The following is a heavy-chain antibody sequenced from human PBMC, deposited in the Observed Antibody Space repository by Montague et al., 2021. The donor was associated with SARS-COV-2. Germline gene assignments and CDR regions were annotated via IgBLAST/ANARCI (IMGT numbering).Heavy chain of an antibody. D-gene: IGHD3-3*01. Sequence: SETLSLTCAVYGGSFSGYYWSWIRQPPGKGLEWIGEINHSGSTNYNPSLKSRLTISVDTSKNQFSLKLSSVTAADTAVYYCARIRFITIFGVVITPYYYGMDVWGQGTTVTVPS. CDR1: GGSFSGYY. CDR3: ARIRFITIFGVVITPYYYGMDV. CDR2: INHSGST. J-gene: IGHJ6*02. V-gene: IGHV4-34*01.